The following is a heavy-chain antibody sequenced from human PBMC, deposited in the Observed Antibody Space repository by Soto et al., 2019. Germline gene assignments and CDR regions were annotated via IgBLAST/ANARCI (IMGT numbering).Heavy chain of an antibody. Sequence: GGSLRLSCAASGFTFSSYSMNWVRQAPGKGLEWVSYISSSSSTIYYADSVKGRFTISRDNAKNSLYLQMNSLRDEDTAVYYCARQGSDYGDYDYYYGMDVWGQGTTVTVSS. CDR1: GFTFSSYS. CDR2: ISSSSSTI. CDR3: ARQGSDYGDYDYYYGMDV. V-gene: IGHV3-48*02. D-gene: IGHD4-17*01. J-gene: IGHJ6*02.